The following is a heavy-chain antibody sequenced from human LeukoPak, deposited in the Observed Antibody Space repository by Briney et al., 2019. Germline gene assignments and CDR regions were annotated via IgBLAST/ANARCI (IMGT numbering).Heavy chain of an antibody. CDR3: AREGRIVVVPASIDY. Sequence: SESLSLTCTVSGGSISSYYWSWIRQPPGKGLEWIGYIYYSGSTNYNPPLKSRVTISLDTSKAQFSLRLSSVTAADTAVYYCAREGRIVVVPASIDYWGQGTLVTVSS. CDR1: GGSISSYY. V-gene: IGHV4-59*12. CDR2: IYYSGST. D-gene: IGHD2-2*01. J-gene: IGHJ4*02.